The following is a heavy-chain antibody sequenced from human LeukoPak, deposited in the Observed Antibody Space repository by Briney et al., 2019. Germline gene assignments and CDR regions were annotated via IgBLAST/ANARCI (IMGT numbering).Heavy chain of an antibody. J-gene: IGHJ4*02. D-gene: IGHD3-22*01. CDR3: AISGDYYNSSGSWDY. CDR2: ISGSGGST. V-gene: IGHV3-23*01. Sequence: GGSLRLSCAASGFTFSSYAMSWVRQAPGKGLEWVSAISGSGGSTYYADSVKGRFTISRDNSKNTLYLQMNSLRAEDTAVYYCAISGDYYNSSGSWDYWGQGTLVTVSS. CDR1: GFTFSSYA.